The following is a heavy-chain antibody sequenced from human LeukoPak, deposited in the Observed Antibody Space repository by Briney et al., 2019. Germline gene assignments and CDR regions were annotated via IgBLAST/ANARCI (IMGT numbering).Heavy chain of an antibody. CDR2: IYHSGST. J-gene: IGHJ3*02. CDR1: GGCISSGGYS. V-gene: IGHV4-30-2*01. CDR3: ARGRDAFDI. Sequence: PSETLSLTCAVSGGCISSGGYSWSWIRQPPGKGLEWIGYIYHSGSTYYNPSLKSRVTISVDRSKNQFSLKLSSVTAADTAVYYCARGRDAFDIWGQGTMVTVSS.